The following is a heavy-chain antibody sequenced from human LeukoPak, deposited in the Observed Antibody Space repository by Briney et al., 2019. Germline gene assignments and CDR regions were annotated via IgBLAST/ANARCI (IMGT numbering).Heavy chain of an antibody. J-gene: IGHJ4*02. V-gene: IGHV3-9*01. CDR2: ISWNSGSI. CDR1: GFTFDDYA. D-gene: IGHD3-10*01. Sequence: GGSLRLSCAASGFTFDDYAMHWVQQAPGKGLEWVSGISWNSGSIGYADSVKGRFTISRDNAKNSLYLQMNSLRAEDTAVYYCAFGETFDYWGQGTLVTVSS. CDR3: AFGETFDY.